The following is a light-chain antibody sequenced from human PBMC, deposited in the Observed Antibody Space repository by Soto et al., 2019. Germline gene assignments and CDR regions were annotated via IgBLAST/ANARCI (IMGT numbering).Light chain of an antibody. CDR3: QQRRNWPPSIP. CDR2: GAT. V-gene: IGKV3-15*01. J-gene: IGKJ5*01. Sequence: EMVVTQSPAALSVSPGERATLSCRASQSFSSNSASDQQKPGQAPRPLNYGATPSATGVPARFSGSGSGTEFPLTHSSLEAEEIAVLYCQQRRNWPPSIPFGQGTRLEIK. CDR1: QSFSSN.